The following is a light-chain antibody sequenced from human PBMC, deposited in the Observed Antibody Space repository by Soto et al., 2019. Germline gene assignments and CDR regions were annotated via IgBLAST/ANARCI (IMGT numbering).Light chain of an antibody. J-gene: IGKJ5*01. CDR2: GAS. V-gene: IGKV3-15*01. Sequence: ELVTTKSPGTLSLSTGEAATLSCRASQSVSSNLAWYQQKPGQAPRLLIYGASTRAPGIPARFSGSGSGTEFIIPISSLLYADVAAYYCQQYNNWPPITFGQGTRLEIK. CDR3: QQYNNWPPIT. CDR1: QSVSSN.